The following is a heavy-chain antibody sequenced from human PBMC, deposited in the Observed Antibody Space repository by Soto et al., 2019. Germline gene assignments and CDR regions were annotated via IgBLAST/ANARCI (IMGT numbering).Heavy chain of an antibody. D-gene: IGHD6-19*01. V-gene: IGHV3-15*01. J-gene: IGHJ4*02. Sequence: GGSLRLSCAASGFTFSNAWMSWVRQAPGKGLEWVGRIKSKTDGGTTDYAAPVKGRFTISRDDSKNTLYLQMNSLKTEDTAVYYCTTYSSGWPLCDYWGQGTLVTVSS. CDR3: TTYSSGWPLCDY. CDR2: IKSKTDGGTT. CDR1: GFTFSNAW.